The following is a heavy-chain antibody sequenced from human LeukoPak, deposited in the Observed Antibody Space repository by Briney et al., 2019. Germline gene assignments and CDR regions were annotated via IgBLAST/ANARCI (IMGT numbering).Heavy chain of an antibody. J-gene: IGHJ4*02. Sequence: GGSLRLSCAASRFTVSNYYMTWVRQAPGKGLEWVSLIFSGGTTSYADSVKGRFTVSRDNSKNTLYLQMNSLRAEDTAVYYCALTYCRGGSCSGDYYFDYWGQGTLVSVSS. V-gene: IGHV3-66*01. CDR3: ALTYCRGGSCSGDYYFDY. D-gene: IGHD2-15*01. CDR2: IFSGGTT. CDR1: RFTVSNYY.